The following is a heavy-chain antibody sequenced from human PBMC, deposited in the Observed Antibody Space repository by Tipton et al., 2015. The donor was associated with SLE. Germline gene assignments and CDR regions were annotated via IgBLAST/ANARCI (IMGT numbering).Heavy chain of an antibody. Sequence: SLRLSCAASGFTFSDYYMSWIRQAPGKGLEWVSYISSSGSTIYYADSVKGRFTISRDNAENSLYLQMNSLRAEDTAVYYCARESEQEAPFHIWGQGTMVTVSS. CDR3: ARESEQEAPFHI. CDR2: ISSSGSTI. J-gene: IGHJ3*02. V-gene: IGHV3-11*04. D-gene: IGHD3-3*01. CDR1: GFTFSDYY.